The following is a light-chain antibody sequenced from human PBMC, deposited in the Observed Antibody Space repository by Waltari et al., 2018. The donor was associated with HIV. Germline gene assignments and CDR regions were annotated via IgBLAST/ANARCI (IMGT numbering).Light chain of an antibody. CDR1: TANIGRTT. V-gene: IGLV1-44*01. J-gene: IGLJ3*02. Sequence: QSVLTQPPSASGTPGQRVPIPCSGRTANIGRTTVTWYQQLPGTAPKLLNYSNNERPSGVPDRFSGSKSGTSASLAISGLQSEEEADYYCAEWDDRRNGWVFGGGTKLTVL. CDR2: SNN. CDR3: AEWDDRRNGWV.